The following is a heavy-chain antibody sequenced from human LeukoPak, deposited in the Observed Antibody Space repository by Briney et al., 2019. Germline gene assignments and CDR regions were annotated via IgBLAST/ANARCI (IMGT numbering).Heavy chain of an antibody. CDR1: GGSISSGGYY. CDR2: IYYSGST. J-gene: IGHJ5*02. V-gene: IGHV4-31*03. D-gene: IGHD2-2*01. CDR3: ARVSPGYCSSTSCYPGWFDP. Sequence: PSQTLSLTCTVSGGSISSGGYYWSWIRQHPGKGLEWIGYIYYSGSTYYNPSLKSRVTISVDTSKNQFSLKLSSVTAADTAVYYCARVSPGYCSSTSCYPGWFDPWGQGTLVTVSS.